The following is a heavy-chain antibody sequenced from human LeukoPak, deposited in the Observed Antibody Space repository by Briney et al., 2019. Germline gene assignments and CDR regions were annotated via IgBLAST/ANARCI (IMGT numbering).Heavy chain of an antibody. J-gene: IGHJ4*02. Sequence: GGSLRLSCAASGFSFSDYYMSWIRQAPGKGLEWVSYISSSGSTMYYADSVKGRFTISRDNAKNSLYLQMNSLRAEDTAVYYCAREGPAAGTTSVSLDYWGQGTLVTVSS. D-gene: IGHD6-13*01. CDR3: AREGPAAGTTSVSLDY. CDR1: GFSFSDYY. V-gene: IGHV3-11*01. CDR2: ISSSGSTM.